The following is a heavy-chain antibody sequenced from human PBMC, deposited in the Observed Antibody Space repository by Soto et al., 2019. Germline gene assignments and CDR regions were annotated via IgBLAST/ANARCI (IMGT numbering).Heavy chain of an antibody. J-gene: IGHJ5*02. Sequence: SETLSLTCTVSGGSISSGGYYWSWIRQHPGKGLEWIGYIYYSGSTYYNPSLKSRVTISVDTSKNQFSLKLSSVTAADTAVYYCARDKGTRSGFDPWGQGTLVTVAS. D-gene: IGHD2-2*01. CDR1: GGSISSGGYY. CDR2: IYYSGST. CDR3: ARDKGTRSGFDP. V-gene: IGHV4-31*03.